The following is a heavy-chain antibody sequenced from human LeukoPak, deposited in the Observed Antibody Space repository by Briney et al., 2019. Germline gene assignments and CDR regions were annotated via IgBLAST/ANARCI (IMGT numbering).Heavy chain of an antibody. J-gene: IGHJ4*02. Sequence: ASVKVSCKASGYTFTNYAMNWVRRAPGQGLEWMGWMNTNTGNPTYDQGFTGRFVFPLDTSVSTTYLQLSSLKAEDTAVYYCARGGYCSGGSCSSAGLSHWGQGTLVTVSS. CDR3: ARGGYCSGGSCSSAGLSH. CDR2: MNTNTGNP. V-gene: IGHV7-4-1*02. CDR1: GYTFTNYA. D-gene: IGHD2-15*01.